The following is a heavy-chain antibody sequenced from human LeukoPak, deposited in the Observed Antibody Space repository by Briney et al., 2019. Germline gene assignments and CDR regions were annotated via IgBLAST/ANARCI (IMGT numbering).Heavy chain of an antibody. J-gene: IGHJ4*02. CDR2: ILSDGSYE. Sequence: GGSLRLSCATSGFSLSRNGMHWVRQAPGQGLEWVAFILSDGSYEYYADSVKGRFTISRDASRNTLFLQMNSLRTEDTAVYYCARDSGYSSGSFDYWGQGTLVTVSS. CDR3: ARDSGYSSGSFDY. V-gene: IGHV3-30*02. CDR1: GFSLSRNG. D-gene: IGHD6-19*01.